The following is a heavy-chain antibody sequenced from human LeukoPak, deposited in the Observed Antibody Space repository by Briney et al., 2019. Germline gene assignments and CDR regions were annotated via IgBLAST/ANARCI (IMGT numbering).Heavy chain of an antibody. Sequence: GRSLRLSCAASGFTFNSYGMFWVRQAPGKGLEWVACIWPDGSNKLYGDSVKGRFTISRDNSKNTVYLQMNSLRAEDTAVYYCARDYCRTTSCLESWGQGTLVTVSS. CDR2: IWPDGSNK. D-gene: IGHD2-2*01. CDR3: ARDYCRTTSCLES. J-gene: IGHJ4*02. V-gene: IGHV3-33*01. CDR1: GFTFNSYG.